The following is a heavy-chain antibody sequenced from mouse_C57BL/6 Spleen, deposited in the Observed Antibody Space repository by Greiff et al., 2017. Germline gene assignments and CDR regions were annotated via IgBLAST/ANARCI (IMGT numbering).Heavy chain of an antibody. CDR2: IDPSDSET. CDR3: AREGYYVKYYAMDY. Sequence: VQLKQPGAELVRPGSSVKLSCKASGYTFTSYWMHWVKQRPIQGLEWIGNIDPSDSETHYNQKFKDKATLTVDKSSSTAYMQLSSLTSEDSAVYYCAREGYYVKYYAMDYWGQGTSVTVSS. CDR1: GYTFTSYW. D-gene: IGHD2-3*01. V-gene: IGHV1-52*01. J-gene: IGHJ4*01.